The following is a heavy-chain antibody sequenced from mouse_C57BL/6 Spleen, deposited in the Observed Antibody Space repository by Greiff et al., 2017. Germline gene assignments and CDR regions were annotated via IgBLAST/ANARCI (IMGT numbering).Heavy chain of an antibody. D-gene: IGHD2-4*01. J-gene: IGHJ2*01. CDR2: ISSGSSTL. CDR1: GFTFSDYG. Sequence: EVQLVESGGGLVKPGGSLKLSCAASGFTFSDYGMHWVRQAPEKGLEWVAYISSGSSTLYYADTVKGRFTISRDNDKNTLFLQIPSLRSEETAMYYCARRGMGLRQGFDYWGQGTTLTVSS. CDR3: ARRGMGLRQGFDY. V-gene: IGHV5-17*01.